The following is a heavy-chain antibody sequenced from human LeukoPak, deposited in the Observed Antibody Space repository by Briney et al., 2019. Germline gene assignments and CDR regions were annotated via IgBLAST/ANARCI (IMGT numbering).Heavy chain of an antibody. V-gene: IGHV1-46*01. CDR2: INPSGGST. CDR3: ASGSGYYGVSLTPFDY. J-gene: IGHJ4*02. CDR1: GYTFTSYY. D-gene: IGHD3-22*01. Sequence: ASVKVSCKASGYTFTSYYMHWVRQAPGQGLEWMGIINPSGGSTSYAQKSQGRVTMTRDTSTSTVYMELSGLRSEDTAVYYCASGSGYYGVSLTPFDYWGQGTLVTVSS.